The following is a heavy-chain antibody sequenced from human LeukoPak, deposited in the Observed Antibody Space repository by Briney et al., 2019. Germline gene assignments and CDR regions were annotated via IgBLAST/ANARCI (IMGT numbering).Heavy chain of an antibody. V-gene: IGHV5-10-1*01. CDR1: GYSFTSYW. Sequence: GESLKISCKDSGYSFTSYWISWVRQMPGKGLEWMGRIDPSDSYTSYSPSFQGHVTISADKSISTAYLQWSSVKAPDTAMYYCARQGGDSSGYYCDYWGQGTLVTVSS. J-gene: IGHJ4*02. CDR2: IDPSDSYT. CDR3: ARQGGDSSGYYCDY. D-gene: IGHD3-22*01.